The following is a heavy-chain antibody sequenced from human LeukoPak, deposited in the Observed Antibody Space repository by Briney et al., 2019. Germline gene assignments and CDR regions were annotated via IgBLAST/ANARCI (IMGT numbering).Heavy chain of an antibody. J-gene: IGHJ4*02. CDR1: GGTFSSYA. V-gene: IGHV1-69*13. CDR3: ARADCSGGSCYSQNDY. Sequence: GASVKVSCKASGGTFSSYAISWVRQAPGQGLEWMGGIIPIFGTANYAQKFQGRVTITADESTSTAYMELNSLRSEDTAVYYCARADCSGGSCYSQNDYWGQGTLVTVSS. CDR2: IIPIFGTA. D-gene: IGHD2-15*01.